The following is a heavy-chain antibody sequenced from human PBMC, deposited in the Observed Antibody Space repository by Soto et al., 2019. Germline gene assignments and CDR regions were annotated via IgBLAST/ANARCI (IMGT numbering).Heavy chain of an antibody. CDR3: AKRVRIAVSGQYYYYGMDV. D-gene: IGHD6-19*01. CDR1: GFTFSSYA. Sequence: GGSLRLSCAASGFTFSSYAMSWVRQAPGQGLEWVSAISGSGGSTYYADSVKGRFTISRDNSKNTLYLQMNSLRAEDTAVYYCAKRVRIAVSGQYYYYGMDVWGQGTTVTVSS. CDR2: ISGSGGST. J-gene: IGHJ6*02. V-gene: IGHV3-23*01.